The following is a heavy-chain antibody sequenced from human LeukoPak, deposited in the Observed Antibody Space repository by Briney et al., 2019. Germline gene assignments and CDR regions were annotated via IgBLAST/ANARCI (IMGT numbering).Heavy chain of an antibody. CDR3: ARGWVRGVIILPRRLIWFDP. D-gene: IGHD3-10*01. CDR2: INPNSGNI. J-gene: IGHJ5*02. CDR1: GYTFTGYY. V-gene: IGHV1-2*02. Sequence: ASVKVSCKASGYTFTGYYIHWVRQAPGQGLEWMGWINPNSGNIKYGQKFHGRVTMTRDTSISTAYMELSRLRSDDTAVYYCARGWVRGVIILPRRLIWFDPWGQGTLVTVSS.